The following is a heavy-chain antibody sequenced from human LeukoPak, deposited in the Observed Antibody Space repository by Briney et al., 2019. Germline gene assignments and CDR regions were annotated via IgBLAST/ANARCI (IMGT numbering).Heavy chain of an antibody. J-gene: IGHJ4*02. Sequence: ASVKVSCKASGYTFSSYYTHWVRQALGQGLEWMGIINPSGDDTIYAQKFQGRVTMTRDTSTSTVYMELSSLRPEDTAVYYCARAPDITIDYWGQGTLVTVSS. V-gene: IGHV1-46*01. CDR2: INPSGDDT. CDR3: ARAPDITIDY. CDR1: GYTFSSYY. D-gene: IGHD3-3*02.